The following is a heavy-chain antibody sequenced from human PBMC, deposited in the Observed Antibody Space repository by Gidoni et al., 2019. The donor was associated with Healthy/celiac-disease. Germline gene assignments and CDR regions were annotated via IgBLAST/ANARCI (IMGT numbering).Heavy chain of an antibody. D-gene: IGHD3-16*01. CDR2: ISWDGGST. V-gene: IGHV3-43*01. J-gene: IGHJ4*01. CDR3: AKDYHSEEGEEYYFDY. Sequence: EVQLVESGGVVVQPGGSLRLSCAASGCTFDDYTMHWVRQAPGKGLEWVSLISWDGGSTYYADSVKGRFTISRDNSKNSLYLQMNSLRTEDTALYYCAKDYHSEEGEEYYFDYWGQGTLVTVSS. CDR1: GCTFDDYT.